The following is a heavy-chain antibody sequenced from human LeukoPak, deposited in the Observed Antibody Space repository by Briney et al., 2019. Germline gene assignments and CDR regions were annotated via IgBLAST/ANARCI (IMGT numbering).Heavy chain of an antibody. Sequence: SETLSLTCAVYGGSFSGYYWSWIRQPPGKGLEWIGEINHSGSTNYNPPLKSRVTISVDTSKNQFSLKLSSVTAADTAVYYCARDYLYYYGSGSTRGYYYYGMDVWGQGTTVTVSS. J-gene: IGHJ6*02. D-gene: IGHD3-10*01. CDR1: GGSFSGYY. CDR2: INHSGST. CDR3: ARDYLYYYGSGSTRGYYYYGMDV. V-gene: IGHV4-34*01.